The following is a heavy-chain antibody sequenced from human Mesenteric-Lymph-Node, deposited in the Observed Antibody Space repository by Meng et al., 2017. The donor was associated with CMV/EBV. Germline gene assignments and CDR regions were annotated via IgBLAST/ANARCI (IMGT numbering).Heavy chain of an antibody. D-gene: IGHD2-2*01. Sequence: GESLKISCAASGFTFSSYNMNWVRQAPGRGLEWVSYISSSSGTIYYADSVKGRFTISRDNAKDSLYLQMNSLRAEDTAVYYCARVYCSSTSCPRRYYYGMDVWGQGTTVTVSS. CDR3: ARVYCSSTSCPRRYYYGMDV. V-gene: IGHV3-48*04. CDR2: ISSSSGTI. CDR1: GFTFSSYN. J-gene: IGHJ6*02.